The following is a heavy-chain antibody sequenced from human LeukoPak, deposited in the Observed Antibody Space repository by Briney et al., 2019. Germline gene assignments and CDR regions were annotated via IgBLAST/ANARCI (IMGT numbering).Heavy chain of an antibody. J-gene: IGHJ6*03. CDR3: AKMHCNTTSCPYYMDV. Sequence: PGGSLRLSCAASGLTVSSNYMSWVRQAPGKGLEWVSVIYAGGTTYYADSVKGRFTISRDKDTLYLQMNSLRVEDTAVYYCAKMHCNTTSCPYYMDVWGNGTTVTVSS. V-gene: IGHV3-53*01. D-gene: IGHD2-2*01. CDR2: IYAGGTT. CDR1: GLTVSSNY.